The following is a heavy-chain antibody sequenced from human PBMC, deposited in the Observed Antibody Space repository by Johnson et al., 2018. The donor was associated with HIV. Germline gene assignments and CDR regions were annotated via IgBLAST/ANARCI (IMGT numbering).Heavy chain of an antibody. CDR3: ASLGLDLLVKAPLSVVFDAFDI. J-gene: IGHJ3*02. CDR2: ISSDGSGK. Sequence: QMQLVESGGGVVQPGRSLRLSCAASEFTFSSYAFHWVLQAPGKGLEWVALISSDGSGKYYADSVKGRSTISRDNSKNTLYLQMNSLRAEDTAVYYCASLGLDLLVKAPLSVVFDAFDIWGQGTMVTVSS. V-gene: IGHV3-30*04. CDR1: EFTFSSYA. D-gene: IGHD3-16*01.